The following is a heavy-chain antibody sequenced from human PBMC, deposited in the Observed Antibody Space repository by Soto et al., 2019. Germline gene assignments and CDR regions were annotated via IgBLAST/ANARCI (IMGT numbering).Heavy chain of an antibody. J-gene: IGHJ6*02. D-gene: IGHD2-2*01. CDR3: AKADIVVVPAALRDYYYGMDV. Sequence: QVQLVQSGAEVKKPGSSVKVSCKASGGTFSSYAISWVRQAPGQGLEWMGGIIPIFGTANDEQKFQGRVTITADESTSTAYMELSSLRSEDTAVYYCAKADIVVVPAALRDYYYGMDVWGQGTTVTVSS. V-gene: IGHV1-69*01. CDR1: GGTFSSYA. CDR2: IIPIFGTA.